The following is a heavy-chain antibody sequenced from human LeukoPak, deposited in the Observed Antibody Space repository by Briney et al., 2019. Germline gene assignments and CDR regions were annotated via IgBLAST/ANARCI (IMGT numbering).Heavy chain of an antibody. Sequence: GGSLRLSCAASGFTVSSNYMTWVHQAPGKGLEWVSVIYSGGSTYYADSVKGRFTLSRDNSKNTLFLQMNSLRAEDTAIYYCAKDMGASAFNMFDYWGQGTLVTVSS. J-gene: IGHJ4*02. V-gene: IGHV3-66*01. D-gene: IGHD3-16*01. CDR3: AKDMGASAFNMFDY. CDR1: GFTVSSNY. CDR2: IYSGGST.